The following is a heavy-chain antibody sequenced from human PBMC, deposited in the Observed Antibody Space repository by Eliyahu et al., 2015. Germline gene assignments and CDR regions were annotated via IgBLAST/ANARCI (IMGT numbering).Heavy chain of an antibody. J-gene: IGHJ4*02. CDR2: IYWNDDK. CDR3: AHRGILEGFADY. CDR1: GFSLSTSGVG. D-gene: IGHD1-1*01. Sequence: QITLKESGPTLAKPTQTLTLTCTFSGFSLSTSGVGVGWIRQPPGKALEWLALIYWNDDKRYSPSLKSRLTITKDTSKNQVVLTMTNMDPVDTATYYCAHRGILEGFADYWGQGTLVTVSS. V-gene: IGHV2-5*01.